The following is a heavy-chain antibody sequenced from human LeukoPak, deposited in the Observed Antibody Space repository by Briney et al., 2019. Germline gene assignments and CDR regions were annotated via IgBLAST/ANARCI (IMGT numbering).Heavy chain of an antibody. J-gene: IGHJ2*01. D-gene: IGHD5-12*01. CDR3: ARHNIVSDIVATIRWYFDL. CDR2: IYYSGST. CDR1: GGSISSYY. V-gene: IGHV4-59*08. Sequence: SETLSLTCTVSGGSISSYYWSWIRQTPGKGLEWIGDIYYSGSTNYNPSLKSRVTISVDTSKNQFSLKLSSVTAADTAVYYCARHNIVSDIVATIRWYFDLWGRGTLVTVSS.